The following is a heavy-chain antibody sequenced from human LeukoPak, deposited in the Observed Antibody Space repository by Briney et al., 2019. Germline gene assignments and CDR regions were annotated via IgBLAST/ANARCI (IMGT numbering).Heavy chain of an antibody. D-gene: IGHD6-19*01. V-gene: IGHV3-48*03. CDR3: AREIVSAVAGNFDY. J-gene: IGHJ4*02. CDR1: GFNFRSYE. CDR2: ISNTDETR. Sequence: GRSLRLSCAASGFNFRSYEMNWVRQAPGKGLEWVSYISNTDETRTYADSVKSRFTISRDNAKNSLHLEMNSLRAEDTAVYYCAREIVSAVAGNFDYWGQGTLVTVSS.